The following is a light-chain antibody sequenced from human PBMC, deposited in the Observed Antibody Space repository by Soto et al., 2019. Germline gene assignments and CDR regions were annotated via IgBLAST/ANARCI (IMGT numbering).Light chain of an antibody. CDR2: DVS. V-gene: IGLV2-14*01. CDR1: SSDVGGYNY. CDR3: SSYTSSSNWV. J-gene: IGLJ3*02. Sequence: QSALTQPASVSGSPGQSITISCTGTSSDVGGYNYVSWYQQHPGKAPKLMIYDVSNRPSGVSNRFSGSKSGHTASLTISGFQAEDEADYSCSSYTSSSNWVFGGGTKLTV.